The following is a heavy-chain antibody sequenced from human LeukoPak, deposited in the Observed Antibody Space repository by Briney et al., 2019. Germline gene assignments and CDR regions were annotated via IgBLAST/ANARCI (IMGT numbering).Heavy chain of an antibody. CDR2: ISGGGDIT. CDR1: GFTFSSYA. Sequence: GGSLRLSCAASGFTFSSYAMNWVRQAPGKGLEWVSAISGGGDITYYAGSVKGRFTISRDNSKNTLYLQVSSLRADDTAVYYCARRYSSGWFYWGQGTLVTVSS. D-gene: IGHD6-19*01. CDR3: ARRYSSGWFY. V-gene: IGHV3-23*01. J-gene: IGHJ4*02.